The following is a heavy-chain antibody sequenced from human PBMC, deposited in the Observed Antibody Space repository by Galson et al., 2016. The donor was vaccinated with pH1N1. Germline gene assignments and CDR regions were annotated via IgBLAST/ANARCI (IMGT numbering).Heavy chain of an antibody. CDR3: ESQHYYGSGVDY. Sequence: SLRLSCAASGFTFSNFYMTWVRQAPGKGLEWVANINKDGGDTYYVDSVKGRFTISRDNAKNSLYLQMNSLRAEDTAVYYCESQHYYGSGVDYWGQGTLVTVSS. J-gene: IGHJ4*02. V-gene: IGHV3-7*05. D-gene: IGHD3-10*01. CDR2: INKDGGDT. CDR1: GFTFSNFY.